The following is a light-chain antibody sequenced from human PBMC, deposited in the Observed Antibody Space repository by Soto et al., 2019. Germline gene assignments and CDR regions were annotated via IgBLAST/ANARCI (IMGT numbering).Light chain of an antibody. Sequence: EIVMTQSPATLSVSPGERATLSCRASQSLSYNLAWYQQKPGQAPRLLIYGASTRATGIPARFSGSGSGTELTLTISSLQSEDVAVYYCQQYNDWPLTFGGGTKVEIK. J-gene: IGKJ4*02. CDR2: GAS. V-gene: IGKV3-15*01. CDR3: QQYNDWPLT. CDR1: QSLSYN.